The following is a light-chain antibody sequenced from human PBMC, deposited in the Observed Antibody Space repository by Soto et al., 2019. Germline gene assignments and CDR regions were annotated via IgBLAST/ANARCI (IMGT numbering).Light chain of an antibody. Sequence: EIVLTQSPGTLSLSPGERATLSCRASQSVSRTSLAWYQQKPGQAPGLLIYDVSSRATGIPDRFSGSGSGTDFALTISRLEPEDFAVYYCQQYGTSPYTFGQGTKLEIK. CDR3: QQYGTSPYT. V-gene: IGKV3-20*01. CDR1: QSVSRTS. J-gene: IGKJ2*01. CDR2: DVS.